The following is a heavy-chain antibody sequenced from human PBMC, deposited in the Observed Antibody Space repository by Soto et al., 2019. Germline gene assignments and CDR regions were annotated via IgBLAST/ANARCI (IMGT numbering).Heavy chain of an antibody. J-gene: IGHJ6*02. V-gene: IGHV4-31*03. CDR3: ASDYSNYYYYYGMDV. D-gene: IGHD4-4*01. CDR1: GGSISSGGYY. CDR2: IYYSGST. Sequence: QVQLQESGPGLVKPSQTLSLTCTVSGGSISSGGYYWSWIRQHPGKGLEWIGYIYYSGSTYYNPSLKSRVNISVDTSKNQFSLKLSSVTAADTAVYYCASDYSNYYYYYGMDVWGQGTTVTVSS.